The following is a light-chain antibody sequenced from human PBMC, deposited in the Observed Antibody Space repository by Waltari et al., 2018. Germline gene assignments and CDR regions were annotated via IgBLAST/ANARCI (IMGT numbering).Light chain of an antibody. Sequence: QSVLTQPPSVSAAPGQKVTISCSGSRPNLGNNYVSWYQQLPGTAPKLLIYENNKRPSGIPDRFSGSKSGTSATLGITGLQTGDEADYYCGTWDSSLSAVVFGGGTKLTVL. V-gene: IGLV1-51*02. CDR3: GTWDSSLSAVV. CDR1: RPNLGNNY. J-gene: IGLJ2*01. CDR2: ENN.